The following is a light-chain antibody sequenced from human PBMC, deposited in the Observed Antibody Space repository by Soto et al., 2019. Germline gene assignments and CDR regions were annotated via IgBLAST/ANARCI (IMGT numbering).Light chain of an antibody. CDR3: QQYNNWPRT. CDR1: QSVSSY. J-gene: IGKJ1*01. V-gene: IGKV3-11*01. Sequence: EIVLTQSPATLSLSPGERATLSCRASQSVSSYLAWYQQKPGQAPRPLIYDASNRATGIAARFRGSGSGTDFTLTISSLEPEDFAVYYCQQYNNWPRTFGQGTKVDIK. CDR2: DAS.